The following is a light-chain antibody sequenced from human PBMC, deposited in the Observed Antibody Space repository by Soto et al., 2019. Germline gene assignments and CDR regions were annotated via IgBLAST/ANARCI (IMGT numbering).Light chain of an antibody. CDR3: HLYGSSPSYT. Sequence: EIVLTQSPGTLSLSPGERATLSCRTSQNINSNYLAWYQQRPGQAPRLLIYGTASRATGIPDRFSGSGTGTDFTLTISRLEPEDFAVYFCHLYGSSPSYTFGQGTKLEIK. CDR2: GTA. J-gene: IGKJ2*01. CDR1: QNINSNY. V-gene: IGKV3-20*01.